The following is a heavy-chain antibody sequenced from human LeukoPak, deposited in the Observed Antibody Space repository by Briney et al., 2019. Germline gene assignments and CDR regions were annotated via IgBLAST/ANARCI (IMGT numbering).Heavy chain of an antibody. J-gene: IGHJ4*02. CDR2: MNPYSGNT. CDR3: AREGGSGYSYYFDS. CDR1: GYTFTSYG. D-gene: IGHD3-22*01. Sequence: ASVKVSCKASGYTFTSYGISWVRQAPGQGLEWMGWMNPYSGNTGSAQNFQGRVTMTTDTAIHTAYMELSGLTSDDTAVYYCAREGGSGYSYYFDSWGQGTLVTVSS. V-gene: IGHV1-8*02.